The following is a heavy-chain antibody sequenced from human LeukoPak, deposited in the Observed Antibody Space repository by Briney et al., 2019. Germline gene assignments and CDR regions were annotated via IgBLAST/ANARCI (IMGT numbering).Heavy chain of an antibody. J-gene: IGHJ4*02. Sequence: ASVKVSCKASGYTFTSYGISWVRQAPGQGLEWMGWISAYNGNTNYAQKLQGRVTMTTDTSTSTAYMELRSLRSDDTAVYYCARAYCSSTSCYSDYWGQGTLVTVSS. V-gene: IGHV1-18*01. CDR2: ISAYNGNT. D-gene: IGHD2-2*01. CDR3: ARAYCSSTSCYSDY. CDR1: GYTFTSYG.